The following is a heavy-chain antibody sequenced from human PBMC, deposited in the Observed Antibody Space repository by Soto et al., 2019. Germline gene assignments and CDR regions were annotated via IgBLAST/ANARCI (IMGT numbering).Heavy chain of an antibody. CDR1: GGTFSSYI. J-gene: IGHJ6*02. Sequence: QVQLVQSGAEVKKPGSSVKVSCKASGGTFSSYIISWVRQAPGQGLEWMGRIIPILGIANYAQKFQGRVTITADKYTSTAYMELSSLRSEDTAVYYCANKDYDSSEYYYYGMDVWGQGTTVTVSS. V-gene: IGHV1-69*02. CDR3: ANKDYDSSEYYYYGMDV. D-gene: IGHD3-22*01. CDR2: IIPILGIA.